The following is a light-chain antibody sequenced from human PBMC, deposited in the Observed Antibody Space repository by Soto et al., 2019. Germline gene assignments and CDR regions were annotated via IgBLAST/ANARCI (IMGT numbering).Light chain of an antibody. Sequence: EIVLTQSPGTLSLSPGERATLSCRASQSVSSSYLAWYQQKAGQAPRLLIYGASSRATGIPDWFSGSGSGTDFTLTISRLEPEDFAVYYCQQYGSSPRTFGGGTKVDIK. V-gene: IGKV3-20*01. CDR3: QQYGSSPRT. CDR1: QSVSSSY. J-gene: IGKJ4*01. CDR2: GAS.